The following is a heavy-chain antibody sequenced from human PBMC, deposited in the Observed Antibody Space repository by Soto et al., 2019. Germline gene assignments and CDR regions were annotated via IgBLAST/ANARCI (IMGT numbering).Heavy chain of an antibody. CDR3: ASTKKWLAFDY. D-gene: IGHD6-19*01. Sequence: PSETLSLTCTFSGDSISNYYWTWIRQPPGKGLEWIGCFYNSGNTNYNPSLNSRVTISVDTSNNQFSLRVNSVTAADTAVYYCASTKKWLAFDYWGQGALVNGSS. V-gene: IGHV4-59*01. CDR1: GDSISNYY. CDR2: FYNSGNT. J-gene: IGHJ4*02.